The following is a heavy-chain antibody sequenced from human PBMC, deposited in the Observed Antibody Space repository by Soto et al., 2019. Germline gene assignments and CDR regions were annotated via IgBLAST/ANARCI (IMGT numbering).Heavy chain of an antibody. V-gene: IGHV4-4*02. CDR3: ARVSGSYYYGMDV. CDR2: IYHSGST. D-gene: IGHD1-26*01. Sequence: QVQLQESGPGLVKPSGTLSLTCAVSGGSISSSNWWSWVRQPPGKGLEWIGEIYHSGSTNYNPSLKSGVTISVDKSKNLFSLKLSSVTAADTAVYYCARVSGSYYYGMDVWGQGTTVTVSS. J-gene: IGHJ6*02. CDR1: GGSISSSNW.